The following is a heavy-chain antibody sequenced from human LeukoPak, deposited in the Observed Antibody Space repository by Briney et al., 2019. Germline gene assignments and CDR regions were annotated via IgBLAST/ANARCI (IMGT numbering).Heavy chain of an antibody. D-gene: IGHD6-19*01. CDR1: GYSFNDKY. CDR2: INPNSGGT. Sequence: ASVKVSCKASGYSFNDKYLHWVRQAPGQGLEWMGSINPNSGGTNYAQKFQGRVAMTTDTSMSTAYMELSRLTSDDTAVYYCASHGDYSSDWIDYWGQGTLVTVSS. V-gene: IGHV1-2*02. J-gene: IGHJ4*02. CDR3: ASHGDYSSDWIDY.